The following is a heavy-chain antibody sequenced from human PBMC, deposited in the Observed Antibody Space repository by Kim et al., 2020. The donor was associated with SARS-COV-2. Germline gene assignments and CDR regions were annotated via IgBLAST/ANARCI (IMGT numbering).Heavy chain of an antibody. D-gene: IGHD3-3*01. J-gene: IGHJ4*02. Sequence: FTISRDNAKNTLYLQMNSLRAEDTAVYYCAKGSRVYYDFWSGYYRGGSFDYWGQGTLVTVSS. CDR3: AKGSRVYYDFWSGYYRGGSFDY. V-gene: IGHV3-23*01.